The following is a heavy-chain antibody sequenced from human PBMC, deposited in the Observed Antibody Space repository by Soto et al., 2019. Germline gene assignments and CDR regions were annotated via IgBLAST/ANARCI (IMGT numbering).Heavy chain of an antibody. CDR1: GYTFTAYG. D-gene: IGHD3-22*01. CDR2: ISAYNGNT. J-gene: IGHJ3*02. V-gene: IGHV1-18*01. CDR3: ARAEYYYDSSGYLNDAFDI. Sequence: ASVKVSCKASGYTFTAYGISWVRQAPGQGLEWMGWISAYNGNTKYSQKFQGRVTITRDTSASTAYMELSSLRSEDTAVYYCARAEYYYDSSGYLNDAFDIWG.